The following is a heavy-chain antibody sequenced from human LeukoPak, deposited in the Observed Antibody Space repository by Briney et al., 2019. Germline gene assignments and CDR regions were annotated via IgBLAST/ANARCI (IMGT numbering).Heavy chain of an antibody. CDR3: AKDQADYDILTGYSTDV. Sequence: GGSLRLSCAASGFTFSSYGMHWVRQAPGKGLEWVAVISYDGSNKYYADSVKGRFTISRDNSKNTLYLQMNSLRAEDTAVYYCAKDQADYDILTGYSTDVWGQGTTVTVSS. V-gene: IGHV3-30*18. J-gene: IGHJ6*02. CDR1: GFTFSSYG. CDR2: ISYDGSNK. D-gene: IGHD3-9*01.